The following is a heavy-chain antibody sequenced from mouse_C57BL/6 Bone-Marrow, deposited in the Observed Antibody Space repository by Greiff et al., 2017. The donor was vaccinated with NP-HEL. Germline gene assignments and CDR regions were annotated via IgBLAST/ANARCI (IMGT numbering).Heavy chain of an antibody. V-gene: IGHV1-36*01. J-gene: IGHJ2*01. CDR1: GFTFTDYY. CDR3: ARSCTVIDRVYYFDY. CDR2: VYPYNGGT. D-gene: IGHD3-1*01. Sequence: EVKLQQSGPVLVKPGPSVKISCKASGFTFTDYYMHWVKQSHGKSLEWIGLVYPYNGGTSYNQKFKGKATLTVDTSSSTDYMELNSLTSEDSAVYYCARSCTVIDRVYYFDYWGQGTTLTVSS.